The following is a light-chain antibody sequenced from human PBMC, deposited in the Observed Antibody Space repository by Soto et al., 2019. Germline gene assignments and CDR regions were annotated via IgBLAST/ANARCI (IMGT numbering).Light chain of an antibody. CDR2: GAS. Sequence: EIVMTQFPATLSVSPGERATLSCRASQSVSSNLAWYQQKPGQAPRLLIYGASTRATGIPARFSDSGSGTEFTLTISSLQSEDFAVYYCQQYNNWPPMYTFGQGTKLEIK. J-gene: IGKJ2*01. CDR1: QSVSSN. CDR3: QQYNNWPPMYT. V-gene: IGKV3-15*01.